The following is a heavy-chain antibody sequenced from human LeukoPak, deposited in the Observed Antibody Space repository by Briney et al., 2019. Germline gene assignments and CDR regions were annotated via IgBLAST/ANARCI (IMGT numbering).Heavy chain of an antibody. CDR2: VDSTGSA. Sequence: SETLSLTCTVSGVSMSTFYWNWIRQPAGKGLEWIGRVDSTGSATYSPSLKSRVSMSLDTSKNQFSLKLTSVTAADTAVYYCARDRSWYYGMDVWGQGTTVTVSS. J-gene: IGHJ6*02. V-gene: IGHV4-4*07. CDR3: ARDRSWYYGMDV. CDR1: GVSMSTFY.